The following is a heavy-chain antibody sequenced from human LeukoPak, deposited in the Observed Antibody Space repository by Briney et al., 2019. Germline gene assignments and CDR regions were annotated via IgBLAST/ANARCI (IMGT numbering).Heavy chain of an antibody. CDR3: ARSGSYGVWYFDL. D-gene: IGHD4-17*01. Sequence: SETLSLTCAVSGGSISSYYWSWIRQPPGKGLEWIGYIYYSGSTNYNPSLKSRVTISVDTSKNQFSLKLSSVTAADTAVYYCARSGSYGVWYFDLWGRGTLVTVSS. V-gene: IGHV4-59*08. J-gene: IGHJ2*01. CDR2: IYYSGST. CDR1: GGSISSYY.